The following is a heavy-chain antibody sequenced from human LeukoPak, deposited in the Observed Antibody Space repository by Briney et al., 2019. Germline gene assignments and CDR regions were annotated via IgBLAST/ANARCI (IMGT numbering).Heavy chain of an antibody. CDR2: IYYSGST. CDR3: ARRRVLLWFGESDYGMDV. CDR1: GGSISSYY. Sequence: SETLSLTCTVSGGSISSYYWSWIRQPPGKGLEWIGSIYYSGSTYHNPSLKSRVTISVDTSKNQFSLKLSSVTAADTAVYYCARRRVLLWFGESDYGMDVWGQGTTVTVSS. D-gene: IGHD3-10*01. J-gene: IGHJ6*02. V-gene: IGHV4-59*05.